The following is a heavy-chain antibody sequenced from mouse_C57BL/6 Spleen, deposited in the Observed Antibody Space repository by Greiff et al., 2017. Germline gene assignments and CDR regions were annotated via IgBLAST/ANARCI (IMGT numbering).Heavy chain of an antibody. CDR1: GFTFSSYA. CDR2: ISDGGSYT. V-gene: IGHV5-4*01. Sequence: VMLVESGGGLVKPGGSLQLSCAASGFTFSSYAMSWVRQTPEKRLEWVATISDGGSYTSYPDNVKGRFTISRDNAKNNLYLQMSHLKSEDTAMYYCARDSLITTVVATPAWFAYWGQGTLVTVAA. J-gene: IGHJ3*01. CDR3: ARDSLITTVVATPAWFAY. D-gene: IGHD1-1*01.